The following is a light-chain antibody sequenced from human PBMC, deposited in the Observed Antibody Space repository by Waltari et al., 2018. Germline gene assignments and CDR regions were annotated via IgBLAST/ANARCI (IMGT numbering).Light chain of an antibody. CDR1: QSVTNY. V-gene: IGKV3-11*01. Sequence: DIVLTQSPAILSLSPGERASLSCRASQSVTNYLAWYQQKPGQAPRLLIYDTSNRATGIPVRFSGSGLGADFTLTISSLEPEDFAVYYCQQRRDWPLTFGGGTKVEIK. CDR2: DTS. J-gene: IGKJ4*01. CDR3: QQRRDWPLT.